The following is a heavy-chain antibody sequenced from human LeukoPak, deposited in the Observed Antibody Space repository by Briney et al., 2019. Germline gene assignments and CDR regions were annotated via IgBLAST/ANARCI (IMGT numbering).Heavy chain of an antibody. Sequence: GGSLRLSCAASGFTFSSYWMHWVRQAPGKGLVWVSRINSDGSSTSYADSVKGRFTISRDNAKNTLYLQMNSLSSEDTAVYYCAREAGDGDFVLNYWGQGTLVTVSS. D-gene: IGHD4-17*01. V-gene: IGHV3-74*01. CDR3: AREAGDGDFVLNY. CDR1: GFTFSSYW. CDR2: INSDGSST. J-gene: IGHJ4*02.